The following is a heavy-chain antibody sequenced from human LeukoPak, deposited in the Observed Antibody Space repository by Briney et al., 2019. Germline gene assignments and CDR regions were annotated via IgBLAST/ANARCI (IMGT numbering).Heavy chain of an antibody. Sequence: SETLSLTCTVSGGSISSYYWSWIRQPAGKGLEWIGRIYTSGSTNYNPSLKSRVTMLVDTSKNQFSLKLSSVTAADTAVYYCARDRASSGSNWFDPWGQGTLVTVSS. CDR2: IYTSGST. V-gene: IGHV4-4*07. J-gene: IGHJ5*02. CDR3: ARDRASSGSNWFDP. CDR1: GGSISSYY. D-gene: IGHD3-22*01.